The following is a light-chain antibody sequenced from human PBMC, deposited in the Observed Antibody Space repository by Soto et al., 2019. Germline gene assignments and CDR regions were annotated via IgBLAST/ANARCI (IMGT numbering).Light chain of an antibody. CDR2: DVS. Sequence: QSALTQPRSVSGSPGQSVTISCTGTGSDVGAYNYVSWYQQHPGKAPKFINYDVSKRPSGVPDRFSGSKSGNTASLTITGLQAEDEAEYYCCSYAGSPYVFGTGTKLTVL. V-gene: IGLV2-11*01. J-gene: IGLJ1*01. CDR3: CSYAGSPYV. CDR1: GSDVGAYNY.